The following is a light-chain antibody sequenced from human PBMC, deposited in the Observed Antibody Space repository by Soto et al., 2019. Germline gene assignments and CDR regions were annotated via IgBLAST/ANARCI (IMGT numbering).Light chain of an antibody. CDR2: GAS. CDR3: QRYGCFPLIDT. J-gene: IGKJ2*01. CDR1: QSLTTNY. V-gene: IGKV3-20*01. Sequence: EIVLTQSPGTLSLSPGERVTLSCRASQSLTTNYLAWYQQKTCQAPRLLIYGASNRATGVPYRFSGSWSGKDYTLTITRLEPEDFALCYCQRYGCFPLIDTFGKGNTL.